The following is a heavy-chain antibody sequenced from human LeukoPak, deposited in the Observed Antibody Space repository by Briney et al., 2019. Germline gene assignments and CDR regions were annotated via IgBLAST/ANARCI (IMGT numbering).Heavy chain of an antibody. V-gene: IGHV4-4*07. Sequence: SETLSLTCTVSGDSIKSYHGSGIRHPAGERLECIGRIHMSGSTNYNPSLRRRVAISMDNSKNQFSLEVTSVTAADPALYYCATDDSSRDGSGGSHYWGQGTLVTVSS. D-gene: IGHD2-15*01. CDR3: ATDDSSRDGSGGSHY. CDR2: IHMSGST. J-gene: IGHJ4*02. CDR1: GDSIKSYH.